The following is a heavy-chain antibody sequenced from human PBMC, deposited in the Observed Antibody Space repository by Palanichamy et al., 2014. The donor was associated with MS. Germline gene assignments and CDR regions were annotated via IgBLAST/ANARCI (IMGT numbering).Heavy chain of an antibody. D-gene: IGHD1-26*01. Sequence: QLQLQESGPGLVKPSETLSLTCTVSGGSIDTSSYYWGWIRQPPEKGLEWIGSIYYSGSTYYNPSLKSRVTISVDTSKNQFSLKLNSVTAADTAVYYCATGGYSGTYQRHYYYYDMDVWGQGTTVTVSS. V-gene: IGHV4-39*01. CDR1: GGSIDTSSYY. CDR2: IYYSGST. CDR3: ATGGYSGTYQRHYYYYDMDV. J-gene: IGHJ6*02.